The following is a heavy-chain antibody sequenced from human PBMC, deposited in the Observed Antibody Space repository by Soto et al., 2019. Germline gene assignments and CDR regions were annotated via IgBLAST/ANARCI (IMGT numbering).Heavy chain of an antibody. CDR3: ARDSGAVDRRYSYGPWFDY. Sequence: SETLSLTCTVSGGSISSYYWSWIRQPAGKGLEWIGRIYTSGSTNYNPSLKSRVTMSVDTSKNQFSLKLGSVTAADTAVYYCARDSGAVDRRYSYGPWFDYWGQGTLVTVS. CDR1: GGSISSYY. D-gene: IGHD5-18*01. V-gene: IGHV4-4*07. CDR2: IYTSGST. J-gene: IGHJ4*02.